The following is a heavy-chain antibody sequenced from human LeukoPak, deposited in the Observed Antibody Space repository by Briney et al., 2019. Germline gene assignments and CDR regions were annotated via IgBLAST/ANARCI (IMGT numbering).Heavy chain of an antibody. Sequence: GGSLRLSCAASGFIFSDYWVHWVRQAPGKGLDWVSRVSSDGYSTDYADSVKGRFTISRDNAENTLYLQMNSLRAEDTAVYYCARDRYAYNTNLDYWGQGTLVTVSS. V-gene: IGHV3-74*01. CDR3: ARDRYAYNTNLDY. CDR1: GFIFSDYW. J-gene: IGHJ4*02. D-gene: IGHD3-16*01. CDR2: VSSDGYST.